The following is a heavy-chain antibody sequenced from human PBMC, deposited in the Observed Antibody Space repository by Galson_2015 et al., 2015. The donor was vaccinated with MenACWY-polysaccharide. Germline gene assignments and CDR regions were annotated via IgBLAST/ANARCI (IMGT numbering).Heavy chain of an antibody. Sequence: SLRLSCAASGFSVSNNYMSWVRQAPGKGLEWVSVIYSGGSTYYADSVKGRFTISRDNSKNTLYLQMNSLRADDTAVYYCARGVAAATYAMDVWGQGTTVTVSS. CDR1: GFSVSNNY. D-gene: IGHD6-13*01. CDR3: ARGVAAATYAMDV. V-gene: IGHV3-53*01. CDR2: IYSGGST. J-gene: IGHJ6*02.